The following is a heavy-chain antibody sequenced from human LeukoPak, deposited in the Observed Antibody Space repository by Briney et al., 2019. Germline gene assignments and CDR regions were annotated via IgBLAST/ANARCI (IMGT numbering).Heavy chain of an antibody. Sequence: PGGSLRLSCTASGFAFSNYAMNWVRQAPGEGLEWVSGISGFNTYYADSVRGRFTISRDNSRNVMYLQMNGLRAEDTAIYYCAKDVCTSPRCLLYFDSWGQGTPVTVSS. CDR2: ISGFNT. CDR1: GFAFSNYA. V-gene: IGHV3-23*01. D-gene: IGHD2-8*01. CDR3: AKDVCTSPRCLLYFDS. J-gene: IGHJ4*02.